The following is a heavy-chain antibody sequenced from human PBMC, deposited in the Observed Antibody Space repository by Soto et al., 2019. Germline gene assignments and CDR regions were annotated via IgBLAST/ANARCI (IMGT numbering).Heavy chain of an antibody. CDR1: GFKFSNYA. D-gene: IGHD3-10*01. Sequence: GGSLRLSCAASGFKFSNYALSWVRQAPGEGPEWVSFITSSGNGTYYADSVKGRFTISRDNSKNTLYVQMNNLRAEDTAIYYCAKRFFGSGSPPGAFDVWGPGTMVT. V-gene: IGHV3-23*05. CDR3: AKRFFGSGSPPGAFDV. J-gene: IGHJ3*01. CDR2: ITSSGNGT.